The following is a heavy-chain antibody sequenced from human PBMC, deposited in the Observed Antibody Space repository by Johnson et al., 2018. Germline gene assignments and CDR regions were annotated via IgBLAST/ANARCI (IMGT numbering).Heavy chain of an antibody. CDR1: GGTLSSYA. Sequence: QVQLVQSGAEVKKXGSSVKVSCKASGGTLSSYAISWVRQAPGQGLEWMGGIIPIFGTANYAQKSQGRVTITADESTSTAYMELSSLRAEDTAVYYCARVPHYYDSSGYPQNDAFDIWGQGTMVTVSS. J-gene: IGHJ3*02. CDR2: IIPIFGTA. CDR3: ARVPHYYDSSGYPQNDAFDI. V-gene: IGHV1-69*12. D-gene: IGHD3-22*01.